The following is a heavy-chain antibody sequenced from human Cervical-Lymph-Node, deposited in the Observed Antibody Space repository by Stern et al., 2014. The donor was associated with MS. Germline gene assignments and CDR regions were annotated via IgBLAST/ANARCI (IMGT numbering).Heavy chain of an antibody. V-gene: IGHV1-18*01. CDR3: ARVAEGRSTFFPPEY. D-gene: IGHD2/OR15-2a*01. J-gene: IGHJ4*02. CDR2: ISGYNGNT. CDR1: GYSFTSYG. Sequence: VQLLESGAEVKKPGASVKVSCKASGYSFTSYGISWVRQAPGQGLEWMGWISGYNGNTNYAQKLQGRVTMTTDTSTSTAYMELRSLRSDDTAVYYCARVAEGRSTFFPPEYWGQGTLVTVSS.